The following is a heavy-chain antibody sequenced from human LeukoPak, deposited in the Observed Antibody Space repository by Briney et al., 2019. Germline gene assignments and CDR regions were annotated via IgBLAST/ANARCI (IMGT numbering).Heavy chain of an antibody. D-gene: IGHD2-21*02. Sequence: GGSLRLSCAASGFTFSSYSMNWVRQAPGKGLEWVSSISSSSTYIYYADSVKGRFTISRDNAKDTLYLQVNSLRAEDTAVYYCAITVDCRATTDCYSYFHHWGQGTLVTVSS. CDR1: GFTFSSYS. J-gene: IGHJ1*01. CDR2: ISSSSTYI. CDR3: AITVDCRATTDCYSYFHH. V-gene: IGHV3-21*01.